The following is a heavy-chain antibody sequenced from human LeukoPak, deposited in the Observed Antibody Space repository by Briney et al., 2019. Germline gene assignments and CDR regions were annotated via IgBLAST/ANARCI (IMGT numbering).Heavy chain of an antibody. D-gene: IGHD5-18*01. CDR2: ISSRSSYK. CDR1: GFTFSSYG. V-gene: IGHV3-21*01. Sequence: GGSLRLSCAASGFTFSSYGMNWVRQAPGKGLEWVSSISSRSSYKYYADSVKGRFTISRDNAKNSLYLQMNSLRVEDTAVFYCGREGPGDSYGKDAFDIWGQGTVVTVSS. J-gene: IGHJ3*02. CDR3: GREGPGDSYGKDAFDI.